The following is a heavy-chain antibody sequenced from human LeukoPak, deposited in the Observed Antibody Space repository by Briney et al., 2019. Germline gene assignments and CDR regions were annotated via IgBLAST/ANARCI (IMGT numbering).Heavy chain of an antibody. CDR3: ARAFQSLGGLSLPDY. J-gene: IGHJ4*02. CDR2: IHPSTGNP. Sequence: GASVKVSCKASGYSFTNYAMNWVRQAPGQGLEWMGWIHPSTGNPTYAQGFTGRVVFSLDTSVSTTYLQISSLEAEDTAVYFCARAFQSLGGLSLPDYWGQGTLLTVSS. V-gene: IGHV7-4-1*02. D-gene: IGHD3-16*02. CDR1: GYSFTNYA.